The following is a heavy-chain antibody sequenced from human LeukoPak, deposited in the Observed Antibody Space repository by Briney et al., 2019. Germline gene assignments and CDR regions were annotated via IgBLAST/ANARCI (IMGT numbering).Heavy chain of an antibody. Sequence: GGSLRLSCAASGFTFSSYSMNWVRQAPGKGLEWVSYISSSSSTIYYADSVKGRFTISRDNAKNSLYLQMNSLRAEDTAVYYCARDSYYYGSGRNFDYWGQGTLVTVSS. V-gene: IGHV3-48*01. CDR2: ISSSSSTI. CDR1: GFTFSSYS. CDR3: ARDSYYYGSGRNFDY. J-gene: IGHJ4*02. D-gene: IGHD3-10*01.